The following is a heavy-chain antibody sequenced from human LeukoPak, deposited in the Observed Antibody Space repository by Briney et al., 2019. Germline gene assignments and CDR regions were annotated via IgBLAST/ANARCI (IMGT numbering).Heavy chain of an antibody. CDR2: IIPIFGTA. V-gene: IGHV1-69*13. CDR1: GGTFSSYA. J-gene: IGHJ3*02. CDR3: ASPAVSDSYAFDI. Sequence: ASVKVSCKASGGTFSSYAISWVRQAPGQGLEWMGGIIPIFGTANYAQKFQGRVTITADESTSTAYMELSSLRSEDTAVYYCASPAVSDSYAFDIWGQGTMVTVSS. D-gene: IGHD5/OR15-5a*01.